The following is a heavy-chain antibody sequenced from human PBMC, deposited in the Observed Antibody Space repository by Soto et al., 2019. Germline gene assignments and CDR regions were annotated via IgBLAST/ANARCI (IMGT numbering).Heavy chain of an antibody. J-gene: IGHJ4*02. V-gene: IGHV1-18*01. CDR2: ISAYNGNT. Sequence: GASVKVSCKAFGYTFTSYGISWVRQAPGQGLEWMGWISAYNGNTNYAQKLQGRVTITADESARTSYMELRSLKSQDTAVYYCVSDSGAKLRSSWGQGTLVPVSS. D-gene: IGHD6-13*01. CDR1: GYTFTSYG. CDR3: VSDSGAKLRSS.